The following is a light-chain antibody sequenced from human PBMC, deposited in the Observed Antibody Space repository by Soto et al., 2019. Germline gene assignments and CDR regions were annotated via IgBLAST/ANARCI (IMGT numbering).Light chain of an antibody. J-gene: IGKJ4*01. CDR1: QGVITY. CDR3: QQYYIFPLA. CDR2: DAS. V-gene: IGKV1D-8*01. Sequence: VLWMTQSPSLLSASTGDRGTITCRTSQGVITYVAWYQQKPGKPTKPLIYDASTLHSGVPARFSGSGSGTDFTLTISGLQSEYFATYYCQQYYIFPLAFGGGTKVDIK.